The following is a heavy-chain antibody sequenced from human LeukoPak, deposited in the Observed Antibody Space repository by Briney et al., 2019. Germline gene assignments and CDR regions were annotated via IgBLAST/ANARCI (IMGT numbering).Heavy chain of an antibody. D-gene: IGHD2-2*01. CDR1: GGSISSYY. J-gene: IGHJ4*02. CDR3: ARDRSRAPHCTSTSCPPFPQYYFDY. Sequence: SETLSLTCTVSGGSISSYYWSWIRQPPGKGLEWIGYIYYSGSTNYNPSLKSRVTISVDTSKNQFSLKLDSVTAADTAVYYCARDRSRAPHCTSTSCPPFPQYYFDYWGQGTLVTVSP. CDR2: IYYSGST. V-gene: IGHV4-59*01.